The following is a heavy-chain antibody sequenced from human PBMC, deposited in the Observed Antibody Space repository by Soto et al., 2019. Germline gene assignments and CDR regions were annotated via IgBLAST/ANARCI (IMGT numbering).Heavy chain of an antibody. Sequence: ASVKVSCKASGYMFTGYTLHWVRQAPGQRLEWMGWINPGNGNTKYPQKFQGRVTITRDTSANTASMELSSLTSEDTAVYYCARDNGYCSTTSCPAVSWGQGTLVTVSS. V-gene: IGHV1-3*01. D-gene: IGHD2-2*01. CDR2: INPGNGNT. CDR3: ARDNGYCSTTSCPAVS. CDR1: GYMFTGYT. J-gene: IGHJ5*02.